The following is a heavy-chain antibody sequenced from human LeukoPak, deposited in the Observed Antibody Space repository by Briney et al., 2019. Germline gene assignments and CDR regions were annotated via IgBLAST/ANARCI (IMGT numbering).Heavy chain of an antibody. CDR1: GGSISTYY. Sequence: SETLSLTCTVSGGSISTYYWNWIRQPPGKGLEWIGYIYHSGSTNYNPSLQSRVTISVDTSKNQFSLKLSSVTAADTAVYYCARAPRGQWLPTGWFDPWGQGTLVTVSS. CDR2: IYHSGST. CDR3: ARAPRGQWLPTGWFDP. D-gene: IGHD6-19*01. V-gene: IGHV4-59*12. J-gene: IGHJ5*02.